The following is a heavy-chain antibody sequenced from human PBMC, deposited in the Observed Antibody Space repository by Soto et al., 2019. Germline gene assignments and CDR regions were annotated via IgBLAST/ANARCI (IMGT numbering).Heavy chain of an antibody. D-gene: IGHD3-9*01. CDR2: ISAYNGNT. Sequence: GASVKVSCKASGYTFTSYGISWVRQAPGQGLEWMGWISAYNGNTNYAQKLQGRVTMTTDTSTSTAYMELRSLRSDDTAVYYCARAGDIMTRYYYMGVWDKRTTITVSS. CDR1: GYTFTSYG. CDR3: ARAGDIMTRYYYMGV. J-gene: IGHJ6*03. V-gene: IGHV1-18*01.